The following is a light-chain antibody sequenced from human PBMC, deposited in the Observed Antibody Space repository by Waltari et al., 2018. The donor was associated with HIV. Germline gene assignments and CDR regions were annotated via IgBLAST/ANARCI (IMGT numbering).Light chain of an antibody. CDR2: GKN. CDR3: NSRDSSGNRLVV. J-gene: IGLJ2*01. CDR1: SLRNYY. Sequence: SSEVTQDPAVSVALGQTVRITCQGDSLRNYYPTWYQQKPGQAPVLVIYGKNNRHSGIPDRFSGSTSVNTASLTITGAQAEDEADYYCNSRDSSGNRLVVFGGGTKLTVL. V-gene: IGLV3-19*01.